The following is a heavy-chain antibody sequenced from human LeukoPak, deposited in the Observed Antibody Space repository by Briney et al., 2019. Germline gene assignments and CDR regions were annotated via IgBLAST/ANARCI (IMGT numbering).Heavy chain of an antibody. CDR1: GFTFSSYA. CDR3: AKADGDFDWLLLSTYYYYYGMDV. D-gene: IGHD3-9*01. V-gene: IGHV3-23*01. J-gene: IGHJ6*02. CDR2: IRGGDGSS. Sequence: HPGGSLRLSCAASGFTFSSYAMSWVRQAPGKGLEWVSAIRGGDGSSYYTDSVKGRFTISRDNSKNTLYPQMNSLRAEDTAVYYCAKADGDFDWLLLSTYYYYYGMDVWGQGTTVTVSS.